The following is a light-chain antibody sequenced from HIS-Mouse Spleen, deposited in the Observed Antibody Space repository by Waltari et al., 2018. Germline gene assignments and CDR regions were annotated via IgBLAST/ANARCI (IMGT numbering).Light chain of an antibody. CDR1: ALPKQY. CDR2: KDS. J-gene: IGLJ2*01. V-gene: IGLV3-25*03. CDR3: QSADSSGTYSVV. Sequence: SYELTQPPSVSVSPGQTARITCSGDALPKQYAYWYQQKPAQAPVLVIYKDSERPSGIPERFSGSSSGTTVTLTISGVQAEDEADYYCQSADSSGTYSVVFGGGTKLTVL.